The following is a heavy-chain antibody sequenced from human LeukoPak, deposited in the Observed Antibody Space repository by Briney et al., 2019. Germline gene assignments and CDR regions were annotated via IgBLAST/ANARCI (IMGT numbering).Heavy chain of an antibody. J-gene: IGHJ3*02. CDR3: AREREMATIGDAFDI. Sequence: ASVKVSCKASGYTFTGYDMHWVRQAPGQGLEWMGWINPNSGGTNYAQKFQGRVTMTRDMSISRAYMEVSRLRSDDTAVHYCAREREMATIGDAFDIWGQGTMVTVSS. V-gene: IGHV1-2*02. D-gene: IGHD5-24*01. CDR2: INPNSGGT. CDR1: GYTFTGYD.